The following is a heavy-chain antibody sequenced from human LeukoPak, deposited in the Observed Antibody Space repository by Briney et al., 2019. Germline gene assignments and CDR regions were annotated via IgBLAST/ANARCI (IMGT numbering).Heavy chain of an antibody. Sequence: RASVKVSCKASGYTFTGYYMHWVRQAPGQGLEWMGWINPNSGGTNYAQKFQGRVTMTRDTSISTAYMELSSLRSEDTAVYYCARAHDYSNSYYYYYMDVWGKGTTVTVSS. CDR1: GYTFTGYY. J-gene: IGHJ6*03. CDR2: INPNSGGT. CDR3: ARAHDYSNSYYYYYMDV. D-gene: IGHD4-11*01. V-gene: IGHV1-2*02.